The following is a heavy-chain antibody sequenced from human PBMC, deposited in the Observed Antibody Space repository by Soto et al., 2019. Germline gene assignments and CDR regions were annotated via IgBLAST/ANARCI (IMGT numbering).Heavy chain of an antibody. D-gene: IGHD1-1*01. J-gene: IGHJ4*02. CDR1: RGSISNTNYY. V-gene: IGHV4-39*01. CDR3: GRHRRETGTYAQPLDY. CDR2: SSYGGIT. Sequence: PWETLSLTCTVSRGSISNTNYYWGWIRQPPGKGLEWIGSSSYGGITYHNPSLKSRVTISIDTSKSHFSLKLTSVTAADTAVYYCGRHRRETGTYAQPLDYWGQGTLVTVSS.